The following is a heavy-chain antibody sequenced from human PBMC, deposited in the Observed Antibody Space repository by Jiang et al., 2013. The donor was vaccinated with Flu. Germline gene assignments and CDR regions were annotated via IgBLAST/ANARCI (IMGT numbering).Heavy chain of an antibody. CDR2: ILPILGRS. CDR3: ATDHTYFDSTGDFYFGWFDP. D-gene: IGHD3-22*01. CDR1: GYTFTGYY. Sequence: SGAEVKKPGASVKVSCKASGYTFTGYYMHWVRQAPGQGLEWMGRILPILGRSQYAQNFQGRVTLTADKTTMTANMELINLRPDDTAVYYCATDHTYFDSTGDFYFGWFDPWGQGTRVAVSS. J-gene: IGHJ5*02. V-gene: IGHV1-2*02.